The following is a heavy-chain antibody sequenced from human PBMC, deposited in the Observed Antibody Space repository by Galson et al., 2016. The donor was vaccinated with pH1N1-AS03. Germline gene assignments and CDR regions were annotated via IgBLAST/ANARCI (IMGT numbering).Heavy chain of an antibody. D-gene: IGHD4-23*01. Sequence: PVKVSCKASGGTFNKYAITWVRQAPGQGLEWMGGIIPIFGNPDYAQKFQGRVTISTDKSTTTAYMELSSLRSEDTAVYYCVRGDGGNNFDFWGQGTLVTVSS. J-gene: IGHJ4*02. CDR1: GGTFNKYA. V-gene: IGHV1-69*05. CDR2: IIPIFGNP. CDR3: VRGDGGNNFDF.